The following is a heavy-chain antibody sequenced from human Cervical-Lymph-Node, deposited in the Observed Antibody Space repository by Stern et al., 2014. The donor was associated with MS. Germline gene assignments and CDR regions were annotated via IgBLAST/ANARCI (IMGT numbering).Heavy chain of an antibody. CDR1: GGSFSGYY. Sequence: QVQLQQCGAGLLKPSETLSLTCAVYGGSFSGYYWSWIRQSPGKGLEWVGAINHSGNTNYNTLLKSPVPISADTHRTQFPLKLGSVTAADTAVYYCARYTVRDWFDPWGQGTLVIVSS. J-gene: IGHJ5*02. V-gene: IGHV4-34*01. CDR3: ARYTVRDWFDP. D-gene: IGHD4-17*01. CDR2: INHSGNT.